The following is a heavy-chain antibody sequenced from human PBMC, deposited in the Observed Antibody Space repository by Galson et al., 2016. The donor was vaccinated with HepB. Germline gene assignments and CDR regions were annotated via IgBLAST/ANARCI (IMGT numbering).Heavy chain of an antibody. V-gene: IGHV4-59*08. CDR2: IYYIGSA. CDR1: GGSISPYY. CDR3: ASRRNYYDSSGYYYAYFDP. Sequence: SETLSLTCTVSGGSISPYYWSWIRQPPGKGLEWIGCIYYIGSANYNPSLRSQVTISVDTSRNQFSLRLSPVTAADTAVYYCASRRNYYDSSGYYYAYFDPWGRGTLVTVSS. J-gene: IGHJ5*02. D-gene: IGHD3-22*01.